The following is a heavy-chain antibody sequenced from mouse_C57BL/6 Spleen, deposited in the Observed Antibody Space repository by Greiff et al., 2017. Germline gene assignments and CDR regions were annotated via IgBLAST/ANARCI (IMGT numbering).Heavy chain of an antibody. D-gene: IGHD1-3*01. CDR2: ISNGGGST. CDR1: GFTFSDYY. Sequence: EVLLVESGGGLVQPGGSLKLSCAASGFTFSDYYMYWVRQTPEKRLEWVAYISNGGGSTYYPDTVKGRFTISRDNAKNTLYLQMSRLKSEDTAMYYCARHSKDYFDYWGQGTTLTVSS. CDR3: ARHSKDYFDY. V-gene: IGHV5-12*01. J-gene: IGHJ2*01.